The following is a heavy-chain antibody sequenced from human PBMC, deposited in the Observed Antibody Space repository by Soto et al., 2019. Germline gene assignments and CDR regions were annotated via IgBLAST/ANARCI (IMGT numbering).Heavy chain of an antibody. J-gene: IGHJ6*01. CDR3: ARDRPLHPSYHYYGMDV. Sequence: QVQLRESGPGLVKPSETLSLTCTVSNGSVSSGDYFWSWIRQPPGKGLEWIGNMYYSGGTNNNPSLKSRVTISVDASKNHFSLKLTSVTAADTAVYYCARDRPLHPSYHYYGMDVWGQRTTVTVSS. V-gene: IGHV4-61*03. CDR1: NGSVSSGDYF. CDR2: MYYSGGT. D-gene: IGHD2-15*01.